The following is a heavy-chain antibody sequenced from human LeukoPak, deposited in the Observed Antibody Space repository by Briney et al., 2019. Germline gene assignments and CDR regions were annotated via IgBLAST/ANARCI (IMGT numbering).Heavy chain of an antibody. V-gene: IGHV3-48*03. D-gene: IGHD6-13*01. J-gene: IGHJ4*02. CDR2: ISSSGGTI. Sequence: PGGSLRLSCAASGFSFSIYEMNWVRQAPGKGLEWISYISSSGGTIYYADSVKGRFTSSRDNAKNSLYLQMNSLRAEDTAVYYCAKISSSWYVRAIDYWGQGTLVTVSS. CDR3: AKISSSWYVRAIDY. CDR1: GFSFSIYE.